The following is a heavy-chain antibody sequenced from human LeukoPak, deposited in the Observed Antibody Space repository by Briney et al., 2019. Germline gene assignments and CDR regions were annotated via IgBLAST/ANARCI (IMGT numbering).Heavy chain of an antibody. Sequence: GGSLRLSCEASGFTLSNAWMTWVRQGPGKGLEWVGRIKSKTDGGTADYVAPVKGRFTISRDDSKNTLYLQMNSLKTEDTAVYYCTSPFSDYWGQGTLVTVSS. J-gene: IGHJ4*02. CDR2: IKSKTDGGTA. D-gene: IGHD3-3*02. CDR1: GFTLSNAW. CDR3: TSPFSDY. V-gene: IGHV3-15*01.